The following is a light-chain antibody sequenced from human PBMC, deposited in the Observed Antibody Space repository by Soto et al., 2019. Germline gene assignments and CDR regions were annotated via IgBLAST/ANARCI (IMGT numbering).Light chain of an antibody. Sequence: DIQMTQSPSTLSASVGDRVTITCRASQSISSWLAWYQQKPGKAPKLLIYKASTLTSGVPSRFSGSGSGTEFTLTISSLQPDDFATYYCQQYETFSGTFGPGTKVDIK. CDR1: QSISSW. J-gene: IGKJ1*01. CDR2: KAS. CDR3: QQYETFSGT. V-gene: IGKV1-5*03.